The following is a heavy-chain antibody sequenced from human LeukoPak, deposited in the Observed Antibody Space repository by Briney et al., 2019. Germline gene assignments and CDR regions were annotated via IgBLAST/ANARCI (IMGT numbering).Heavy chain of an antibody. Sequence: PGGSLRLSCAASGFSFSNYAIHWVRQAPGKGLEWVAVISYDGSNKYYADSVKGRFTISRDNSKNTLYLQVNSLSGEDTAVYYCARDHYYGSGSYTAFDFWGQGTLVTVSS. V-gene: IGHV3-30*04. CDR3: ARDHYYGSGSYTAFDF. J-gene: IGHJ4*02. CDR1: GFSFSNYA. D-gene: IGHD3-10*01. CDR2: ISYDGSNK.